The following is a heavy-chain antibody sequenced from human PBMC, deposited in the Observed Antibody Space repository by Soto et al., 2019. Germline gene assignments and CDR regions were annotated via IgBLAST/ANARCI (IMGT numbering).Heavy chain of an antibody. CDR3: AREERRRILDPTIGGLDA. CDR1: GGSFSGYY. V-gene: IGHV4-34*01. CDR2: INHSGST. D-gene: IGHD3-3*01. Sequence: SETLSLTCAVYGGSFSGYYWSWIRQPPGKGLEWIGEINHSGSTNYNPSLKSRVSISADTSKNQFYLNLSSVTAADTAVYYCAREERRRILDPTIGGLDAWGQGTTVT. J-gene: IGHJ6*01.